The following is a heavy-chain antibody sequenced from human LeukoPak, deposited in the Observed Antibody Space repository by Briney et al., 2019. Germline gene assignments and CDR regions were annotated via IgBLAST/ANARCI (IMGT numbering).Heavy chain of an antibody. Sequence: GGSLRLSCAASGFTFSSYSMNWVRQAPGKGLEWVSSISSSSNYIYYADSVKGRFTISRDNAKNSLYLQMNSLRAEDTAVYYCARDQYSSGWFDPVDYWGQGTLVTVSS. D-gene: IGHD6-19*01. CDR1: GFTFSSYS. CDR3: ARDQYSSGWFDPVDY. V-gene: IGHV3-21*01. J-gene: IGHJ4*02. CDR2: ISSSSNYI.